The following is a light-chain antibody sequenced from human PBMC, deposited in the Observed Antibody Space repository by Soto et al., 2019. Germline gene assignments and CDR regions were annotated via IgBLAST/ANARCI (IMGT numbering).Light chain of an antibody. V-gene: IGLV2-14*01. CDR1: SSDVDGYNY. CDR2: DIS. J-gene: IGLJ1*01. CDR3: SSYTSSSTV. Sequence: QSVLPQPASVSGSPGQSITISCTGTSSDVDGYNYVSWYQQHPGKAPKLMIFDISNRPSGVSNRFSGSKSGNTASLTISGLQAEDEADYYCSSYTSSSTVFGTGTKVTVL.